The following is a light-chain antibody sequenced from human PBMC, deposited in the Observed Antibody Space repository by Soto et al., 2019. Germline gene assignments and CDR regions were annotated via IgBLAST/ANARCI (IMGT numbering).Light chain of an antibody. J-gene: IGKJ2*01. V-gene: IGKV3-11*01. Sequence: EIVLTQSPATLSLSPGERATLSCRASQSVSSYFAWYQQKPGQAPRLLIYDASNRATGIPARFSGSGSGTDFTLTISSLEPEDFAVYYCQQRSNWPPYTFGRGTKVESK. CDR3: QQRSNWPPYT. CDR2: DAS. CDR1: QSVSSY.